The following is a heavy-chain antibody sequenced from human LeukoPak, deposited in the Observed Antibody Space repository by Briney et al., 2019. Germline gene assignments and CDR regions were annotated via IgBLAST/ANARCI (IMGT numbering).Heavy chain of an antibody. J-gene: IGHJ3*02. Sequence: GGSLRLSCATSGFTFSSNAMSWVRQAPGKGLEWVSAISGSDTRTYYADSVKGRFTISRDNSKNTLYLQMSSLRAEDTAVYYCAKRRTTVVTLDAFDMWGQGTMVTVSS. D-gene: IGHD4-23*01. CDR2: ISGSDTRT. V-gene: IGHV3-23*01. CDR1: GFTFSSNA. CDR3: AKRRTTVVTLDAFDM.